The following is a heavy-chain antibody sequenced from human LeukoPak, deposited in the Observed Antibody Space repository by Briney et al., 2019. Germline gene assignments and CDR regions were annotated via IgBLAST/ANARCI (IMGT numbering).Heavy chain of an antibody. D-gene: IGHD6-19*01. CDR3: TRNVHSSGWNAASDY. CDR2: IIPMFGTA. Sequence: SVKVSCKVSGGTFSSFAFSWVRQAPGQGLEWMGGIIPMFGTADHAQKFQGRVTLTADESTSTAYMELSSLRSDDTAVYYCTRNVHSSGWNAASDYWGQGTLVTVPS. CDR1: GGTFSSFA. J-gene: IGHJ4*02. V-gene: IGHV1-69*13.